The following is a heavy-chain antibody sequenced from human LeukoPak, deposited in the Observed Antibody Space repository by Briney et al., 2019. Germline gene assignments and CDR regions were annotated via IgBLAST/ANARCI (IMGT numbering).Heavy chain of an antibody. J-gene: IGHJ5*01. D-gene: IGHD3-22*01. CDR1: GFTFGIYA. CDR3: AKDRPNYYGNNGHYYRRDGDS. Sequence: QTGGSLRLSCAASGFTFGIYAMSWVRQAPGKGLEWVSSISGSGDLTHYAGSVKGRFTISRDNSKNTLYLQMNSLRAEDTAIYYCAKDRPNYYGNNGHYYRRDGDSWGQGTLVTVSS. CDR2: ISGSGDLT. V-gene: IGHV3-23*01.